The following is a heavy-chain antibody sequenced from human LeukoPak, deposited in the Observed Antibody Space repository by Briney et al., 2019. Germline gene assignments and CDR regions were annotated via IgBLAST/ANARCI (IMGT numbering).Heavy chain of an antibody. CDR3: ARAFGATVTFDY. D-gene: IGHD4-17*01. CDR1: GGSFSGYY. V-gene: IGHV4-30-4*08. CDR2: IYYSGST. J-gene: IGHJ4*02. Sequence: KTSETLSLTCAVYGGSFSGYYWSWIRQPPGKGLEWIGYIYYSGSTYYNPSLKSRVTISADTSKNQFSLKVSSVTAADTAVYYCARAFGATVTFDYWGQGTLVTVSS.